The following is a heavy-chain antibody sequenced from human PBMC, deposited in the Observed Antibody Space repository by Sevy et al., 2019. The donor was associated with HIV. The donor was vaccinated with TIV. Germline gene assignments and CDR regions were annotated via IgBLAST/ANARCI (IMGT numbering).Heavy chain of an antibody. V-gene: IGHV3-66*01. CDR2: IFSGGNT. D-gene: IGHD3-22*01. CDR3: ARAVEDYSDSSAWDWYFDL. J-gene: IGHJ2*01. Sequence: GGSLRLACAASGFTVSGNYMSWVRQAPGKALVWVSGIFSGGNTHFADSVKGRFTISRDNSKNTLSLQMNSLSAEDTAVYYCARAVEDYSDSSAWDWYFDLWVRRTLVTVSS. CDR1: GFTVSGNY.